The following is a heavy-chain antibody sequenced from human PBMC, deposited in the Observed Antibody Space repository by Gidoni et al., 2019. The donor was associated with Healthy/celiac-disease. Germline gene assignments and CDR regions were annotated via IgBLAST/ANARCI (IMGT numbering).Heavy chain of an antibody. Sequence: QWGAGLVKPSETLSLTCAVYGGSFSGYYWSWIRQPPGQGLEWIEEINHSGSTNYNPSLKSRVTISVDPSKIQFSLKLSSVTAADTAVYYCARGIVGATTPLDYWGQGTLVTVSS. CDR1: GGSFSGYY. D-gene: IGHD1-26*01. J-gene: IGHJ4*02. V-gene: IGHV4-34*01. CDR2: INHSGST. CDR3: ARGIVGATTPLDY.